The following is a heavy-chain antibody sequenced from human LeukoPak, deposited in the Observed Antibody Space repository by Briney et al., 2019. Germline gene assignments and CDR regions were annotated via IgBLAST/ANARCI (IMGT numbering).Heavy chain of an antibody. J-gene: IGHJ6*02. Sequence: GRSLRLSCSASGFTFSIYGMHWVRQAPGKGLEWVAVISYDGSNNYYADSVKGRFTISRDNSKNTLYLQMNSLRPEDTAVYYCAKASSSSNDYYGVDVWGQGTTVTVSS. V-gene: IGHV3-30*18. CDR1: GFTFSIYG. CDR3: AKASSSSNDYYGVDV. D-gene: IGHD6-6*01. CDR2: ISYDGSNN.